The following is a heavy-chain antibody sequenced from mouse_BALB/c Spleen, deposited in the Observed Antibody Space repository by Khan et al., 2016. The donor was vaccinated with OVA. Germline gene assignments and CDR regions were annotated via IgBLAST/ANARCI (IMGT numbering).Heavy chain of an antibody. D-gene: IGHD2-14*01. Sequence: EVQLQESGPSLVKPSQTLSLTCSVTGDSITTGYWNWIRKFPGNKLEYMGYIIYTGYTYYNPSLKSRISITRHTSNNQYYLQLNSVTDEDTGTYYCARSTYRYAFVYWGQGTLVTVSA. CDR1: GDSITTGY. J-gene: IGHJ3*01. CDR2: IIYTGYT. CDR3: ARSTYRYAFVY. V-gene: IGHV3-8*02.